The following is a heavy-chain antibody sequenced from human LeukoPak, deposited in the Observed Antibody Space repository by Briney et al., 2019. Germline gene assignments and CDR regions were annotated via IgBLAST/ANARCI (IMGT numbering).Heavy chain of an antibody. J-gene: IGHJ4*02. V-gene: IGHV3-30*02. CDR3: AKDWRVSGRGHGYLDH. Sequence: PGGSLRLSCATSGFTFSSFGMHWVRQAPGKGLEWVAFVHYDESAHYYADSVRGRFTIPRDNSKNTLWLQVNSLRLEDTAVYYCAKDWRVSGRGHGYLDHWGQGIQVTVSS. CDR1: GFTFSSFG. D-gene: IGHD2-15*01. CDR2: VHYDESAH.